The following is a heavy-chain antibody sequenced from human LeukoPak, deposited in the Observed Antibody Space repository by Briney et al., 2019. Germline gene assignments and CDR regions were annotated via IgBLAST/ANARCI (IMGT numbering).Heavy chain of an antibody. CDR3: AKPDTAMVRGFDY. CDR1: GFTFSSYA. J-gene: IGHJ4*02. D-gene: IGHD5-18*01. CDR2: ISGSGGST. V-gene: IGHV3-23*01. Sequence: GGSLRLSCAASGFTFSSYAMSWVRQAPGKGLEWASAISGSGGSTYYADSVKGRFTISRDNSKNTLYLQMNSLRAEDTAVYYCAKPDTAMVRGFDYWGQGTLVTVSS.